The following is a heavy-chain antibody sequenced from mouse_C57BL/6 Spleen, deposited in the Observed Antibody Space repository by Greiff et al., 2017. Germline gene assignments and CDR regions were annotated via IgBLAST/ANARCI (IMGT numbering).Heavy chain of an antibody. J-gene: IGHJ3*01. CDR1: GFTFSSYA. D-gene: IGHD1-2*01. V-gene: IGHV5-9-1*02. Sequence: EVKLMESGEGLVKPGGSLKLSCAASGFTFSSYAMSWVRQTPEKRLEWVAYISSGGDYIYYADTVKGRFTISRDNARNTLYLQMSSLKSEDTAMYYCTREDYGPFAYWGQGTLVTVSA. CDR3: TREDYGPFAY. CDR2: ISSGGDYI.